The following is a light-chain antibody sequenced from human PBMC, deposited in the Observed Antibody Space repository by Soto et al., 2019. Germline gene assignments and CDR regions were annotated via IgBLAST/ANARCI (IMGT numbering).Light chain of an antibody. CDR2: DAS. CDR3: QQRSNWPYT. Sequence: EIVLTQSPATLSLSPGERATLSCRASQIVSSYIAWYQQKPGQAPRLLIYDASNRATGIPDRFSGSGSGTEFTLTISSLEPEAFAVYYCQQRSNWPYTFGQGTKLESK. V-gene: IGKV3-11*01. CDR1: QIVSSY. J-gene: IGKJ2*01.